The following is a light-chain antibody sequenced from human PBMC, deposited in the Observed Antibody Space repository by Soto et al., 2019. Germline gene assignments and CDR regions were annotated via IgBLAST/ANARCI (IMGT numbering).Light chain of an antibody. CDR2: KAS. J-gene: IGKJ1*01. CDR3: QNYNSYSEA. V-gene: IGKV1-5*03. CDR1: QTLSSW. Sequence: IQMTQSPSTLSGSVGDRVTITCRASQTLSSWLAWYQQKPGKAPKLLIYKASSLKSGVPSRFRGSGSGTEFTLTIRSLQPDDFATYYCQNYNSYSEAFGKGTKVELK.